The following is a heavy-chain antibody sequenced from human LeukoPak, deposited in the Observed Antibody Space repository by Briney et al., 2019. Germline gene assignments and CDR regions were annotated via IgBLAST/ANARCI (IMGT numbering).Heavy chain of an antibody. CDR2: IKEDGSKQ. CDR3: ARRYFDY. V-gene: IGHV3-7*03. J-gene: IGHJ4*02. Sequence: PGGSLRPSCAASGFTFSDYWMQWVRQAPGKGLEWVANIKEDGSKQNYVDSVKGRFTISRDNAKNSLYLQMNSLRAEDTAVYYCARRYFDYWGQGILVTVSS. CDR1: GFTFSDYW.